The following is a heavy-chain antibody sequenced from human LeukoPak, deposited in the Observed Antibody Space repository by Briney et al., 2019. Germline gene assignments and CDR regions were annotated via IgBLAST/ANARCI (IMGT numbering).Heavy chain of an antibody. J-gene: IGHJ5*02. CDR3: ARADYDILTGYYAS. CDR1: GGTFSSYA. V-gene: IGHV1-18*01. CDR2: ISAYNGNT. D-gene: IGHD3-9*01. Sequence: ASVKVSCKASGGTFSSYAISWVRQAPGQGLEWMGWISAYNGNTNYAQKLQGRVTMTTDTSTSTAYMELRSLRSDDTAVYYCARADYDILTGYYASWGQGTLVTVSS.